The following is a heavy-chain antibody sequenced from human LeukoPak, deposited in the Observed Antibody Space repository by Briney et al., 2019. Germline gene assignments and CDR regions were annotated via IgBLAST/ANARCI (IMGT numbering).Heavy chain of an antibody. D-gene: IGHD3-10*01. V-gene: IGHV4-34*01. CDR2: INHSGST. CDR1: GGSFSGYY. J-gene: IGHJ5*02. Sequence: KPSETLSLTCAVYGGSFSGYYWSWIRQPPGKGLEWIGEINHSGSTNYNPSLKSRVTISVDTSKNQFSLKLSSVTAADTAVYYCAREGYYGSVSRVNWFDPWGQGTLVTVSS. CDR3: AREGYYGSVSRVNWFDP.